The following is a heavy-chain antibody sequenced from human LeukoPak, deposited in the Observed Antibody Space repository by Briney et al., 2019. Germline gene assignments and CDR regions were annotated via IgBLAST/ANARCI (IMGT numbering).Heavy chain of an antibody. V-gene: IGHV4-34*01. Sequence: SETLSLTCAVYGGAFSGYYWSWIRQPPGKGLEWIGEISHSGSTNYDPSLKSRVTMSVDMSKSQFSLNLSSVTAADTAVYYCAREACSGGSCYPDYWGQGTLVTVSS. J-gene: IGHJ4*02. CDR2: ISHSGST. CDR1: GGAFSGYY. D-gene: IGHD2-15*01. CDR3: AREACSGGSCYPDY.